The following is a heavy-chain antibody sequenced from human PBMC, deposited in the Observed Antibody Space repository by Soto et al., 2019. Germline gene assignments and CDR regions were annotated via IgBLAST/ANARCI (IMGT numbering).Heavy chain of an antibody. Sequence: SVKVSCKASGGTFSSYAISWVRQAPGQGLEWMGGIIPIFGTANYAQKFQGRVTITADESTSTAYMELSSLRSEDTAVYYCASPWRTAYAGNSGGMDVWGQGTTVTVSS. V-gene: IGHV1-69*13. CDR2: IIPIFGTA. J-gene: IGHJ6*02. CDR3: ASPWRTAYAGNSGGMDV. D-gene: IGHD6-13*01. CDR1: GGTFSSYA.